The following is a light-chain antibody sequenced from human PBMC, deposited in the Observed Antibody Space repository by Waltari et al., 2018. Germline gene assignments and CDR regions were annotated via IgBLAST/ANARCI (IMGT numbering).Light chain of an antibody. Sequence: QTVVTQEPSLSVSPGGPVTLTCALSSGSLSTTSYATWYQQTPGQAPRTLVYKANARSSGVPDRFSGSILGNTAALTITGAQADDESDYYCALYMGSGIWVFGGGTRLTVL. CDR2: KAN. CDR3: ALYMGSGIWV. J-gene: IGLJ3*02. V-gene: IGLV8-61*01. CDR1: SGSLSTTSY.